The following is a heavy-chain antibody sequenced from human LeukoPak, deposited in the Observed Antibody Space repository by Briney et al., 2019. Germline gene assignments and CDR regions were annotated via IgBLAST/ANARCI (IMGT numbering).Heavy chain of an antibody. CDR2: IIPILGIA. V-gene: IGHV1-69*02. Sequence: SVKVSCKASGGTFSSYTISWVRQAPGQGLEWMGRIIPILGIANYAQKFQGRVTITADKSTSTAYMELSSLGSEDTAVYYCARVGKVAQGAFDIWGQGTMVTVSS. CDR1: GGTFSSYT. J-gene: IGHJ3*02. D-gene: IGHD1-26*01. CDR3: ARVGKVAQGAFDI.